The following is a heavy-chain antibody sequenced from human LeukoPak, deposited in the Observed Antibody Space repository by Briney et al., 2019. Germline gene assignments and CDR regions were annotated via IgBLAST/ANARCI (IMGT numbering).Heavy chain of an antibody. CDR1: EFIFSAYW. J-gene: IGHJ4*02. V-gene: IGHV3-7*01. Sequence: GGSLRLSCAASEFIFSAYWMNWVRQAPGKGMEWVANIKQDGSEKQYVDSVRGRFTISRDNAKNSLYLQMNSLRVEDTAVYYCARDGFVGAADYWGQGTLVTVSS. CDR2: IKQDGSEK. CDR3: ARDGFVGAADY. D-gene: IGHD6-13*01.